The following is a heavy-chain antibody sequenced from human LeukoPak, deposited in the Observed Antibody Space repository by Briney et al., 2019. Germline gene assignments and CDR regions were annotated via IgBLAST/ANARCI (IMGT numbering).Heavy chain of an antibody. V-gene: IGHV1-69*13. Sequence: ASVKVSCKASGGTFSSYAISWVRQAPGQGLEWMGGIIPIFGTANYAQKFQGRVTITADESTSTAYMELSSLRSEDTAVYYCARAISEYYDFWSANWFDPWGQGTLVTVSS. D-gene: IGHD3-3*01. CDR1: GGTFSSYA. CDR2: IIPIFGTA. CDR3: ARAISEYYDFWSANWFDP. J-gene: IGHJ5*02.